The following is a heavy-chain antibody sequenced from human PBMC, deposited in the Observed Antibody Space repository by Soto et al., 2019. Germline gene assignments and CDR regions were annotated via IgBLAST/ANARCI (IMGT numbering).Heavy chain of an antibody. J-gene: IGHJ4*02. V-gene: IGHV1-3*01. CDR3: ARGPGGPDGPGDY. CDR2: INAGNGNT. Sequence: QVQLVQSGAEVKKPGASVKVSCKASGYTFTSYAMHWVRQAPGQRLEWMGWINAGNGNTKYSQKFQGRVTITRDTAASTAYMELSSLRSEDTAVYYCARGPGGPDGPGDYWGQGTLVTVSS. CDR1: GYTFTSYA. D-gene: IGHD2-15*01.